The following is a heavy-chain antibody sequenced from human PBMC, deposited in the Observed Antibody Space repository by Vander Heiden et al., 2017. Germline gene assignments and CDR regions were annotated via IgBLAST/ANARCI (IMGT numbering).Heavy chain of an antibody. CDR1: GGSFSGYY. CDR3: ASKEAAGTVDY. Sequence: QVQLQQWGAGLLKPSETLSLTCAVYGGSFSGYYWSWIRQPPGKGLEWIGEIKHSGSTNYNPSLKSRVTISVDTSKNQFSLKLSSVTAADTAVYYCASKEAAGTVDYWGQGTLVTVSS. CDR2: IKHSGST. V-gene: IGHV4-34*01. D-gene: IGHD6-13*01. J-gene: IGHJ4*02.